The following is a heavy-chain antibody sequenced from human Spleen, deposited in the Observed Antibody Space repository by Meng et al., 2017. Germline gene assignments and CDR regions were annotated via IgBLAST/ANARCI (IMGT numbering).Heavy chain of an antibody. CDR2: ISSSGSII. V-gene: IGHV3-11*04. CDR1: GFTFSDYY. CDR3: ARDLAWVLFDY. J-gene: IGHJ4*02. D-gene: IGHD3-3*01. Sequence: QVRLVGVGGGLVKPGGSLRPSCAAFGFTFSDYYMSWIRQTPGKGLEWVSYISSSGSIIYYADSVKGRFTVSRDNAKNTLYLQMNSLGADDTAVYYCARDLAWVLFDYWGQGALVTVSS.